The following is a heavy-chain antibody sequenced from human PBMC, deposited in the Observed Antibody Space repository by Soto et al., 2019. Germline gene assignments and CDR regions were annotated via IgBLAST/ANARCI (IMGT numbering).Heavy chain of an antibody. Sequence: GGSLRLSCAASGFTVSSNYMSWVRQAPGKGLEWVSVIYSGGSTYYADSVKGRFTISRHNSKNTLYLQMNSLRAEDTAVYYCARAPRYSSGWYYFDYWDQGTLVTVSS. J-gene: IGHJ4*02. CDR1: GFTVSSNY. V-gene: IGHV3-66*01. D-gene: IGHD6-19*01. CDR3: ARAPRYSSGWYYFDY. CDR2: IYSGGST.